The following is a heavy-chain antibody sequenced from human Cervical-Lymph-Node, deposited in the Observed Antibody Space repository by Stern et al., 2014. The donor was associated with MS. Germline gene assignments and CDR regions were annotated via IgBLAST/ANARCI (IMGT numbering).Heavy chain of an antibody. V-gene: IGHV3-48*01. CDR1: GFTFSSYS. Sequence: EVQLVQSGGGLVQPGGSLRVSCAASGFTFSSYSMTWVRQAPGKGLEWVSYISSGGRSIYYADSVKGRLTISRDNAKNSLYLQMNSLRGDDTAVYYCARGEADYYDSSGYSFDYWGQGTLVTVSS. J-gene: IGHJ4*02. CDR2: ISSGGRSI. D-gene: IGHD3-22*01. CDR3: ARGEADYYDSSGYSFDY.